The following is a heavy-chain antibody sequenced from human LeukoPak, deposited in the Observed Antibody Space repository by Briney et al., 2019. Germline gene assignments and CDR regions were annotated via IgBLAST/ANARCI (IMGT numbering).Heavy chain of an antibody. J-gene: IGHJ1*01. Sequence: GGSLRLSCAASGFTFSSYSMNWVRQAPGKGLEWVSSISSSSSYIYYADSVKGRFTISRDNAKNSLYLQMNSLRAEDTAVYYCARGQYDRSPFLQHWGQGTLVTVSS. CDR3: ARGQYDRSPFLQH. CDR2: ISSSSSYI. D-gene: IGHD3-22*01. CDR1: GFTFSSYS. V-gene: IGHV3-21*04.